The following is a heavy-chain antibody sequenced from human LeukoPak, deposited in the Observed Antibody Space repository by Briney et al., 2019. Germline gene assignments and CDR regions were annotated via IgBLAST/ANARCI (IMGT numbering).Heavy chain of an antibody. J-gene: IGHJ4*02. V-gene: IGHV4-39*01. CDR3: VAAADSYYFDY. D-gene: IGHD6-13*01. CDR2: LYYTRTT. CDR1: GGSINSRGYY. Sequence: SETLSLTCTISGGSINSRGYYWGWIRQPPGKGLEWIGALYYTRTTYYNPSLKSRVTISTDTSQNQFSLKLTSVTAADTAVYYGVAAADSYYFDYWGQGTLVTVSS.